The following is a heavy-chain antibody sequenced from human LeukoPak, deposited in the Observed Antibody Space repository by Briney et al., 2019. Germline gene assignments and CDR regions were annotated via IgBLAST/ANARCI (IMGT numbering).Heavy chain of an antibody. Sequence: PGGSLRLSCAAPAFSVNSPYMGWVRQAPGRGMEWLSTIYSGDGTHYAASAKGRFITSRDISQNTLFLQLNSLRDEDTAVYHCARGFGELYFDFWGQGILVIVSS. V-gene: IGHV3-66*01. CDR2: IYSGDGT. CDR3: ARGFGELYFDF. CDR1: AFSVNSPY. J-gene: IGHJ4*02. D-gene: IGHD3-10*01.